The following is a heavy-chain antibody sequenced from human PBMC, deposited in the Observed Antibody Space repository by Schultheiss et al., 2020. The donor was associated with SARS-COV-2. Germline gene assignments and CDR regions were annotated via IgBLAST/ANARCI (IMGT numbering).Heavy chain of an antibody. CDR2: IYYSGST. D-gene: IGHD3-22*01. Sequence: SETLSLTCTVSGGSISSYYWSWIRQPPGKGLEWIGYIYYSGSTNYSPSLKGRVTMSVDTAKNQFSLKLSSVTAADTAVYYCARHTDRSGLDYWGQGTLVTVSS. V-gene: IGHV4-59*08. J-gene: IGHJ4*02. CDR1: GGSISSYY. CDR3: ARHTDRSGLDY.